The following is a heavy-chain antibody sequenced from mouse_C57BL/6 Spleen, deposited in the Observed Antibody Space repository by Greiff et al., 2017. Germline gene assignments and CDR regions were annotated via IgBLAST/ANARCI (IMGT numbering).Heavy chain of an antibody. Sequence: EVQLQQSGPELVKPGASVKISCKASGYTFTDYYMNWVKQSHGKSLEWIGDINPNNGGTSYNQKFKGKATLTVDKSSSTAYMELRSLTSEDSAVYYCARGGNHGGDYAMDYWGQGTSVTVSS. CDR1: GYTFTDYY. CDR3: ARGGNHGGDYAMDY. J-gene: IGHJ4*01. D-gene: IGHD2-1*01. V-gene: IGHV1-26*01. CDR2: INPNNGGT.